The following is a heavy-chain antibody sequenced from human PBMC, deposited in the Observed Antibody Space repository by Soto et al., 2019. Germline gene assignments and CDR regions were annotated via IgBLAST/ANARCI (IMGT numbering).Heavy chain of an antibody. CDR2: ISTRSNSI. J-gene: IGHJ4*02. CDR3: ARAKDIGSYSHFDS. Sequence: GGSLRLSCAASGFIFSAYSMNWVRQAPGKGLEWVSYISTRSNSIYYGDSVRGRFTTSRDNAKNSLFLQMSSLRDEDTAVYFCARAKDIGSYSHFDSWGQGTLVTVSS. V-gene: IGHV3-48*02. D-gene: IGHD1-26*01. CDR1: GFIFSAYS.